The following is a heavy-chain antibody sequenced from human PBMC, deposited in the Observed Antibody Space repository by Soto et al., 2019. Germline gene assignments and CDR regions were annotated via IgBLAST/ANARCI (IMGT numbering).Heavy chain of an antibody. CDR3: AREVNVVALSDAFDI. CDR1: GDSISSDNYF. D-gene: IGHD2-8*01. Sequence: QVQLQESGPGLVKPSQTLSLICTVSGDSISSDNYFWSWIRQPPGQGLEWIGYISNRGTPYYNPSHKSRVTISLATYKNRFSLDMYSVTAADTAVYYCAREVNVVALSDAFDIWGQGTMVTVSS. V-gene: IGHV4-30-4*01. J-gene: IGHJ3*02. CDR2: ISNRGTP.